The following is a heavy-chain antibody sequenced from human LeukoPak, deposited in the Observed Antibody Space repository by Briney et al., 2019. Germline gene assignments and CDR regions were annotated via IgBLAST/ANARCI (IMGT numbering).Heavy chain of an antibody. CDR2: TYYRSKWYN. D-gene: IGHD6-19*01. CDR1: GDSVSSNSAA. Sequence: SQTLSLTCAISGDSVSSNSAAWNWIRPSPSRGLEWLGRTYYRSKWYNDYAVSVKSRIIINPDTSKNQFSLQLNSVTPEDTAVYYCARALRLGWTGVDYWGQGTLVTVSS. CDR3: ARALRLGWTGVDY. J-gene: IGHJ4*02. V-gene: IGHV6-1*01.